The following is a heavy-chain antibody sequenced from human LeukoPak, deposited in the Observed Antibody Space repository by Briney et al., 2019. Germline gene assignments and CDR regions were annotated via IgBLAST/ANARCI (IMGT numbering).Heavy chain of an antibody. V-gene: IGHV1-2*02. Sequence: ASVKVSCKASGYTFTGYYMHWVRQAPGQGLEWMGWINPNSGGTNYAQKFQGRVTMTRDTSVSTAYMELSGLRSDDTAVYYCARGGYCSGGSCYAPLKIDYWGQGTLVAVSS. CDR2: INPNSGGT. CDR1: GYTFTGYY. CDR3: ARGGYCSGGSCYAPLKIDY. J-gene: IGHJ4*02. D-gene: IGHD2-15*01.